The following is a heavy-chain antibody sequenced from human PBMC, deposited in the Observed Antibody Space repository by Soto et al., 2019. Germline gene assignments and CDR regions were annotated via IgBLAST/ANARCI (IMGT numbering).Heavy chain of an antibody. CDR1: GFTFSSYS. CDR3: ARDTRREDYGDDYGYAY. Sequence: GGSLRLSCAASGFTFSSYSMNWVRQAPGKGLEWVSYISSSSSTIYYADSVKGRFTISRDNAKNSLYLQMNSLRAEDTAVYYCARDTRREDYGDDYGYAYWGQGTLVTVSS. V-gene: IGHV3-48*01. CDR2: ISSSSSTI. D-gene: IGHD4-17*01. J-gene: IGHJ4*02.